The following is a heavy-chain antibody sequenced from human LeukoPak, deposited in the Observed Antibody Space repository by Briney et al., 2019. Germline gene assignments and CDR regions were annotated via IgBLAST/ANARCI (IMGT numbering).Heavy chain of an antibody. Sequence: ASVKVSCKVSGCTLTELSMHWVRQAPGKGLEWMRGFDPEDGETIYAQKFQGRVTMTEDTSTDTAYMELSSLRSEDTAVYYCATATKTYDSSGYFFDYWGQGTLVTVSS. CDR1: GCTLTELS. J-gene: IGHJ4*02. V-gene: IGHV1-24*01. D-gene: IGHD3-22*01. CDR3: ATATKTYDSSGYFFDY. CDR2: FDPEDGET.